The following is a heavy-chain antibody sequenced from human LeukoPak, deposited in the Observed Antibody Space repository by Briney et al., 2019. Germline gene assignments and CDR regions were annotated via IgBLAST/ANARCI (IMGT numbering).Heavy chain of an antibody. V-gene: IGHV3-23*01. J-gene: IGHJ4*02. CDR3: ATMKGYFEN. D-gene: IGHD3-22*01. CDR1: GFTFSTYG. Sequence: PGGSLRLSCAASGFTFSTYGMSWVRQAPGKGLEWVSAVTGGGLTTYYADSVKGRFTTSRDNSKNTLYLQMNSLRAEDTAVYYCATMKGYFENWGQGTLVTVSS. CDR2: VTGGGLTT.